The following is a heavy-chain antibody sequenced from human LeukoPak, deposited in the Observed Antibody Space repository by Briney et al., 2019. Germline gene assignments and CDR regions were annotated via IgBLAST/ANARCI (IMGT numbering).Heavy chain of an antibody. V-gene: IGHV3-21*01. Sequence: GGSLRLSCAASGFTFSSYSMNWVRQAPGKGLEWVSSISSSSSYIYYADSVKGRFTISRDNAKNSLYLQMNSLRAEDTAVYYCARDGMGVVIMRSGDYWGQGTLVIVSS. CDR1: GFTFSSYS. CDR2: ISSSSSYI. CDR3: ARDGMGVVIMRSGDY. J-gene: IGHJ4*02. D-gene: IGHD3-3*01.